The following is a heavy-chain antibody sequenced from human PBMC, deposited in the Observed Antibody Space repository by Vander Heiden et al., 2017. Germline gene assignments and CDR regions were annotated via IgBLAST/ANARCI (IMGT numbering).Heavy chain of an antibody. CDR2: ISYNSGSI. V-gene: IGHV3-9*01. J-gene: IGHJ4*02. CDR1: GFTFGDYA. Sequence: EVRLVESGGGSVQPGRSLRLSCAASGFTFGDYAMHWVRQGPNKGLEWVSGISYNSGSIAYADSVKGRFTISRDNAKNSLYLEMTSLKVEDTAFYYCAKSRGIAMAGKASDYCGQGTLVTVSS. D-gene: IGHD6-19*01. CDR3: AKSRGIAMAGKASDY.